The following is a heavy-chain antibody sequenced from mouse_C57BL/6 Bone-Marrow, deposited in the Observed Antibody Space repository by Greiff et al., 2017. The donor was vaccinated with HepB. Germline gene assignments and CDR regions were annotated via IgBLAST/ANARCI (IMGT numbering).Heavy chain of an antibody. CDR2: IHPNSGST. V-gene: IGHV1-64*01. D-gene: IGHD1-1*01. CDR1: GYTFTSYW. Sequence: QVQLQQPGAELVKPGASVKLSKASGYTFTSYWMHWVKQRPGQGLEWIGMIHPNSGSTNYNEKFKSKATLTVDKSSSTAYMQLSSLTSEDSAVYYCARSYYYGSSYFDYWGQGTTLTVSS. CDR3: ARSYYYGSSYFDY. J-gene: IGHJ2*01.